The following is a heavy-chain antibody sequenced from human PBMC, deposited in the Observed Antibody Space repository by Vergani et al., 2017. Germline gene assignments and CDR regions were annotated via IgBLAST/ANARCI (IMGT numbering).Heavy chain of an antibody. CDR1: GYSISSGYY. D-gene: IGHD6-13*01. CDR3: ASGVIGYSSSWYDWFDP. V-gene: IGHV4-38-2*01. J-gene: IGHJ5*02. CDR2: IYHSGST. Sequence: QVQLQESGPGLVKPSETLSLTCAVSGYSISSGYYWGWIRQPPGKGLEWIGSIYHSGSTYYHPSLMSRVTISVDTSKNQFSLKLSSVTAADTAVYYCASGVIGYSSSWYDWFDPWGQGTLVTVSS.